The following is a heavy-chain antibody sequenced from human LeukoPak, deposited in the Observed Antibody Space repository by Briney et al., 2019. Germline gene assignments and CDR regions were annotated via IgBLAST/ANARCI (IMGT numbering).Heavy chain of an antibody. V-gene: IGHV3-30*03. J-gene: IGHJ4*02. Sequence: GGSLRLSCVASGFTFSSYGMHWVRQAPGKGLEWVAVISHDDSNKYYADSVKGRFSISRDNSKNTLYLQMNSLRTEDTAVYYCTTDLAKFDYWGQGTLVTVSS. CDR2: ISHDDSNK. D-gene: IGHD1-14*01. CDR1: GFTFSSYG. CDR3: TTDLAKFDY.